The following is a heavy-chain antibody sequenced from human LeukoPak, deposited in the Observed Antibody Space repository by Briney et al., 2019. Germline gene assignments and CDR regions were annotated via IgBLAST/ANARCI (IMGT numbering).Heavy chain of an antibody. CDR1: GFTLISYW. V-gene: IGHV3-74*01. J-gene: IGHJ4*02. D-gene: IGHD6-19*01. CDR3: ARAAHSSGRFDY. CDR2: INSDGSST. Sequence: GGSLRLSCASFGFTLISYWMYWVRQAPGKGLVWVSRINSDGSSTSYADSVKGQFTISRDNAKNTLYLQMNTLRAEDTAVNYCARAAHSSGRFDYWGQGALVTVSS.